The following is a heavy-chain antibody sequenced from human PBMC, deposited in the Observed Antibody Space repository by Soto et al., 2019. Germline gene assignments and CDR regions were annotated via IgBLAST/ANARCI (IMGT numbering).Heavy chain of an antibody. CDR3: ASLVAGKFMVRGVITGDFDY. CDR1: GGSFSGYY. Sequence: QVQLQQWGAGLLKPSETLSLTCAVYGGSFSGYYWSWIRQPPGKGLEWIGEINHSGSTNYNPSLKSRVTISVDTSKNQFSLKLSSVTAADTAVYYCASLVAGKFMVRGVITGDFDYWGQGTLVTVSS. CDR2: INHSGST. J-gene: IGHJ4*02. V-gene: IGHV4-34*01. D-gene: IGHD3-10*01.